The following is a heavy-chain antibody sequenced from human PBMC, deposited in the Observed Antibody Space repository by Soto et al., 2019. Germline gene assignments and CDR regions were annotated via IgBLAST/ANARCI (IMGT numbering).Heavy chain of an antibody. CDR2: IIPIFGTA. CDR3: ASAGGVITFPLPLLNY. Sequence: QVQLVQSGAEVKKPGSSVKVSCKASGGTFSSYAISWVRQAPGQGLEWMGGIIPIFGTANYAQKFQGRVTITADESTSRAYMELSSLRSEDTAVYYCASAGGVITFPLPLLNYWGQGTLVTVSS. CDR1: GGTFSSYA. D-gene: IGHD3-22*01. J-gene: IGHJ4*02. V-gene: IGHV1-69*12.